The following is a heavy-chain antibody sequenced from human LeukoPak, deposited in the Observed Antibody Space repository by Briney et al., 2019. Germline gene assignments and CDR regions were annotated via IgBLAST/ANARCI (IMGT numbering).Heavy chain of an antibody. CDR1: GGSFSGYY. Sequence: SETLSLTCAVYGGSFSGYYWSWIRQPPGKGLEWIGEINHSGSTNYNPSLKSRVTISVDTSKNQFSPKLSSVTAADTAVYYCARGWNDYVWGRSPYFDYWGQGTLVTVSS. CDR3: ARGWNDYVWGRSPYFDY. J-gene: IGHJ4*02. CDR2: INHSGST. D-gene: IGHD3-16*01. V-gene: IGHV4-34*01.